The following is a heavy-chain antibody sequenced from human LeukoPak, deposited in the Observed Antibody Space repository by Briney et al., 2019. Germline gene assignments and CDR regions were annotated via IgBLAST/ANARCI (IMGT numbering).Heavy chain of an antibody. CDR3: AKTQLVGSYHPPGY. V-gene: IGHV3-30*18. CDR2: ISYDGDTE. D-gene: IGHD1-26*01. Sequence: GGSPRLSCAASGFTFSSYGMFWVRQAPGKGLEWVALISYDGDTEYYADSVKGRFTISRDNSKNTLYLQMNDLRPEDTAVYYCAKTQLVGSYHPPGYCGQGTLVTVSS. J-gene: IGHJ4*02. CDR1: GFTFSSYG.